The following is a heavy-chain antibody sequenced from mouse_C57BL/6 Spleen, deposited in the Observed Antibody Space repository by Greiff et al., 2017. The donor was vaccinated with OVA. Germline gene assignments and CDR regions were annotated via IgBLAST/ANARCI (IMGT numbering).Heavy chain of an antibody. V-gene: IGHV3-8*01. Sequence: EVQLQQSGPGLAKPSQTLSLTCSVTGYSITSDYWNWIRKFPGNKLEYMGYISYSGSTYYNPSLKSRISITRDTSKNQYYLQLNSVTTEDTATDYCARLGGYYYGSSDQTWYFDVWGTGTTVTVSS. CDR2: ISYSGST. D-gene: IGHD1-1*01. CDR3: ARLGGYYYGSSDQTWYFDV. CDR1: GYSITSDY. J-gene: IGHJ1*03.